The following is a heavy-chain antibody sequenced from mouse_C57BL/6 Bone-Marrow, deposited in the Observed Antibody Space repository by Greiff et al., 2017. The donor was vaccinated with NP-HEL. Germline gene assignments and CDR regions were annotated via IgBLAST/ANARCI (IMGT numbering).Heavy chain of an antibody. CDR3: ARQEILLWLRRTYWYVEV. CDR1: DSEVFPIAY. D-gene: IGHD2-2*01. CDR2: ILPSIGRT. J-gene: IGHJ1*03. V-gene: IGHV15-2*01. Sequence: QVQLQQSGSEPRSPGSSVKLSCKDFDSEVFPIAYMSWVRQTPGHGFEWIGGILPSIGRTIYGEKFEDNATLDAATLSNKDSLELNSLTSEYSAIYYCARQEILLWLRRTYWYVEVWGTETTVTVAS.